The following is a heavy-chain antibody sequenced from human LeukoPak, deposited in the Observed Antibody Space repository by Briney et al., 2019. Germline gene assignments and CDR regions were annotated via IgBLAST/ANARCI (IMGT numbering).Heavy chain of an antibody. Sequence: GASVKVSCKASGYTFTSYHMHWVRQAPGQGLEWMGIINPSGDSTSYAQKFQGRVTMTRDMSTSTVYMELSSLRSEDTAVYYCARVIDPGWGLLDYWGQGTLVTVSS. CDR2: INPSGDST. CDR3: ARVIDPGWGLLDY. CDR1: GYTFTSYH. J-gene: IGHJ4*02. D-gene: IGHD2-21*02. V-gene: IGHV1-46*01.